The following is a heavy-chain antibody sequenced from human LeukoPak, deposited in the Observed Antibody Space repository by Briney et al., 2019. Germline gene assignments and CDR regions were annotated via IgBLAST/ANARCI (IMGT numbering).Heavy chain of an antibody. J-gene: IGHJ4*02. CDR2: ISSSSSYI. Sequence: PGGSLRLSCAASGFTFSSYSMNWVRQAPGKGLEWVSSISSSSSYIYYADSVKGRFTISRDNSKNTLYLQMNSLRAEDTVVYYCAKDQPRSGWAFDYWGQGTLVTVSS. D-gene: IGHD6-19*01. CDR3: AKDQPRSGWAFDY. CDR1: GFTFSSYS. V-gene: IGHV3-21*04.